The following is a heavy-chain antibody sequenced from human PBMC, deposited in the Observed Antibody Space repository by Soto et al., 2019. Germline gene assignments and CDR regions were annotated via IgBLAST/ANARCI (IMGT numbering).Heavy chain of an antibody. CDR1: GGTFSSYA. Sequence: SVKVSCKASGGTFSSYAISWVRQAPGQGLEWMGGIIPIFGTANYAQKFQGRVTITADESTSTAYMGLSSLRSEDTAVYYCARESGETVAAPFDYWGQGTLVTVAS. D-gene: IGHD6-19*01. CDR2: IIPIFGTA. V-gene: IGHV1-69*13. CDR3: ARESGETVAAPFDY. J-gene: IGHJ4*02.